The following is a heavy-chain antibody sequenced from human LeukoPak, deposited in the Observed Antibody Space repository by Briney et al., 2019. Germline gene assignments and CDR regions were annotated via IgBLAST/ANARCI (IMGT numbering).Heavy chain of an antibody. CDR3: ARGGYYYDSSGYYGAYYFDY. V-gene: IGHV4-59*01. CDR2: IYYRGTT. Sequence: MTSETLSLTCTVSGGSINNYYWSWIRQPPGKGLEGIGYIYYRGTTNYNPSLKSRVTISVDTSKNQFSLKLSSVTAADTAVYYCARGGYYYDSSGYYGAYYFDYWGQGTLVTVSS. CDR1: GGSINNYY. J-gene: IGHJ4*02. D-gene: IGHD3-22*01.